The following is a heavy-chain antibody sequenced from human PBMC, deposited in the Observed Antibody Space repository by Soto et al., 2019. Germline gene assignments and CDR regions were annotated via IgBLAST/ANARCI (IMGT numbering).Heavy chain of an antibody. CDR1: GYTFTDDY. V-gene: IGHV1-2*02. Sequence: GASVKVSCKTSGYTFTDDYLHWVAQAPGQGLEWKGWINPHSGNTNYAQKFLGRVSMTRDTSTSTAYMELLSLTSDDTAIYYCARAVYCGSDCYSYGMEVWGQGTTVTVSS. CDR3: ARAVYCGSDCYSYGMEV. D-gene: IGHD3-22*01. J-gene: IGHJ6*02. CDR2: INPHSGNT.